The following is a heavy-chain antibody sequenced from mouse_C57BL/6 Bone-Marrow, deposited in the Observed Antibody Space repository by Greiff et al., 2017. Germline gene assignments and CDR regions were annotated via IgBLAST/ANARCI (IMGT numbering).Heavy chain of an antibody. CDR3: ASTTVVAFSKYFDY. Sequence: VQVVESGAELARPGASVKLSCKASGYTFTSYGISWVKQRTGQGLEWIGEIYPRSGNTYYNEKFKGKATLTADKSSSTAYMELRSLTSEDSAVYFCASTTVVAFSKYFDYWGQGTTLTVSS. CDR2: IYPRSGNT. J-gene: IGHJ2*01. D-gene: IGHD1-1*01. V-gene: IGHV1-81*01. CDR1: GYTFTSYG.